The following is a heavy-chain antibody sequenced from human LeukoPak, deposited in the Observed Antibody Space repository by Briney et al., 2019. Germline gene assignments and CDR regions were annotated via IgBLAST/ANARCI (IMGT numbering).Heavy chain of an antibody. V-gene: IGHV1-18*01. D-gene: IGHD3-9*01. CDR1: GYTFTSYG. Sequence: GASVKVSCKASGYTFTSYGISWVRQAPGQGLEWMGWISAYNGTTNYAQKLQGRVTMTTDTSTSTAYMELRSLRSDDTAVYYCARVLRRDILTGYYPRYYYYGMDVWGQGTTVTVS. J-gene: IGHJ6*02. CDR2: ISAYNGTT. CDR3: ARVLRRDILTGYYPRYYYYGMDV.